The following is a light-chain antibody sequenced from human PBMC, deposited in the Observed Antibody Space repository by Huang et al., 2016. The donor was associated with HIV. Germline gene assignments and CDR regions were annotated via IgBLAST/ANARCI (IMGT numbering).Light chain of an antibody. CDR3: QHYDNWPPRT. J-gene: IGKJ1*01. V-gene: IGKV3-15*01. CDR2: GAS. Sequence: EIVMTQSPATLSVFPGESATLSCRASQNIRNTLAWYQQKPGQAPRLLIYGASTRATGVPARFSGSGFGTEFSLTISSLQSEDFADYYCQHYDNWPPRTFGQGTKVEI. CDR1: QNIRNT.